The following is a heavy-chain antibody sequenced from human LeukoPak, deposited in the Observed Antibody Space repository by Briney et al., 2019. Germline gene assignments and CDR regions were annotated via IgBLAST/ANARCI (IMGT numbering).Heavy chain of an antibody. J-gene: IGHJ4*02. CDR2: IYYSRST. CDR1: GGSISSSSYY. V-gene: IGHV4-39*01. CDR3: ARRRSEGPFDY. Sequence: SETLSLTCTVSGGSISSSSYYWGWIRQPPGKGLEWIGSIYYSRSTYYNPSLKSRVTISVDTSKNQFSLKLSSVTAADTAVYYCARRRSEGPFDYWGQGTLVTVSS.